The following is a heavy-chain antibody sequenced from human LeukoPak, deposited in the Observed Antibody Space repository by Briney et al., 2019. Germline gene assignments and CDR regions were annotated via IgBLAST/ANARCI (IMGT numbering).Heavy chain of an antibody. Sequence: QPGGSLRLSCAASGFTFSSYWMHWVRQAPGKGLVWVSRINSDGSSTSYADSVKGRFTISRDNAKNTLYLQMNSLRAEDTAVYYCAKPERIAAAGIAYWGQGTLVTVSS. CDR1: GFTFSSYW. D-gene: IGHD6-13*01. CDR3: AKPERIAAAGIAY. CDR2: INSDGSST. J-gene: IGHJ4*02. V-gene: IGHV3-74*01.